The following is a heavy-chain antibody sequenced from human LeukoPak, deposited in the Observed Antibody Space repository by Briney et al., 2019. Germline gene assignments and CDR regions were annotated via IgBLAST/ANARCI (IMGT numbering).Heavy chain of an antibody. Sequence: PGESLKISCKGSGYSFTSYWIGWVRQMPGKGLEWMGIIYPGDSDTRYSPSFQGQVTISADKSISTAYLQWSSLKASDTAMYYCARGRVSRPANNWFDPWGQGTLVTVSS. CDR2: IYPGDSDT. CDR3: ARGRVSRPANNWFDP. CDR1: GYSFTSYW. V-gene: IGHV5-51*01. D-gene: IGHD6-13*01. J-gene: IGHJ5*02.